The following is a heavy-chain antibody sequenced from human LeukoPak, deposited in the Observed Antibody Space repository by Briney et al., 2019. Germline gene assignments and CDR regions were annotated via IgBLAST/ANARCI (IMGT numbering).Heavy chain of an antibody. V-gene: IGHV4-34*01. Sequence: SETLSLTCAVYGGSFSGYYWSWIRQPPGKGLKWIGEINHSGSTNYNPSLKSRVTISVDKSKNQFSLRLTSVTAADTALYYCAREGYSGSYGGYFDYWAREPWSPSPQ. CDR2: INHSGST. D-gene: IGHD1-26*01. CDR1: GGSFSGYY. CDR3: AREGYSGSYGGYFDY. J-gene: IGHJ4*02.